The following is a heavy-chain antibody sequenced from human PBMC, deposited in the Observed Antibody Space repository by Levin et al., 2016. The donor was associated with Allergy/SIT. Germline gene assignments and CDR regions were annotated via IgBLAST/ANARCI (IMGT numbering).Heavy chain of an antibody. Sequence: GESLKISCAASGFTFSSYSMNWVRQAPGKGLEWVSSISSSSSYIYYADSVKGRFTISRDNAKNSLYLQMNSLRAEDTAVYYCARDGVVVPAAMLGYWGQGTLVTVSS. CDR2: ISSSSSYI. CDR1: GFTFSSYS. D-gene: IGHD2-2*01. J-gene: IGHJ4*02. CDR3: ARDGVVVPAAMLGY. V-gene: IGHV3-21*01.